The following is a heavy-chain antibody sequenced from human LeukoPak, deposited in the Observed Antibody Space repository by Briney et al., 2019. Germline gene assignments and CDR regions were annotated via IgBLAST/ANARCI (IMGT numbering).Heavy chain of an antibody. V-gene: IGHV3-30-3*01. CDR2: ISYDGSNK. CDR1: GFTFSSYA. Sequence: GGSLRLSCAASGFTFSSYAMHWVRQATGKGLEWVAVISYDGSNKYYADSVKGRFTISRDNSKNTLYLQMNSLRAEDTAVYYCASMAWDSATNEQGFDYWGQGTLVTVSS. D-gene: IGHD5-24*01. J-gene: IGHJ4*02. CDR3: ASMAWDSATNEQGFDY.